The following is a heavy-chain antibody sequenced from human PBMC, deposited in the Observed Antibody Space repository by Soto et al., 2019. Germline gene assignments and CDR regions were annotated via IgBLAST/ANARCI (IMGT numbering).Heavy chain of an antibody. Sequence: QVQLMESGGGVVQPGRSLRLSCAASGFTFDYYAMHWVRQAPGKGLEWVAVISYDGRNEKYADSVKGRFTISRDKSRNTLNLQMNILRSDDTAVYYCARGVGGFGDPDFDYWGQGTLVTVSS. V-gene: IGHV3-30*04. CDR2: ISYDGRNE. J-gene: IGHJ4*02. CDR3: ARGVGGFGDPDFDY. D-gene: IGHD3-10*01. CDR1: GFTFDYYA.